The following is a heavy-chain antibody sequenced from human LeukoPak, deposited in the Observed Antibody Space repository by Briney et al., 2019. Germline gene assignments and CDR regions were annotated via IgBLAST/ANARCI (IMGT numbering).Heavy chain of an antibody. V-gene: IGHV4-59*01. D-gene: IGHD6-19*01. Sequence: SETLSLTCTVSGGSISSDFWSWIRQPPGKGLEWIGYIFYTGSTTYNTSLSSRVTISVDTSKNQFSLKLRSVTTADTAVYYCARGQVTGWSTPLLDYWGQGTLVTVSS. CDR3: ARGQVTGWSTPLLDY. CDR2: IFYTGST. J-gene: IGHJ4*02. CDR1: GGSISSDF.